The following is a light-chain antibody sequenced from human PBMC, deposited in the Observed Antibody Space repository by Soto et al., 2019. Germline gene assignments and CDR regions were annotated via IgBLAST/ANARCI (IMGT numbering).Light chain of an antibody. CDR1: QVISSA. V-gene: IGKV1-13*02. Sequence: AIQLTQSPSSRSASVGDRVTITCRASQVISSALAWYQQKPGKAPKLLIYDASSLESGVPSRFSGSGSGTDFTLTISSLQPEDFATYYCQQFNSYPHAFGPGTKVDIK. CDR3: QQFNSYPHA. CDR2: DAS. J-gene: IGKJ3*01.